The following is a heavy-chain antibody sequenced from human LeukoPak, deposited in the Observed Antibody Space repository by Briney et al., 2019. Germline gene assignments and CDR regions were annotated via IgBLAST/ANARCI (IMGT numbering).Heavy chain of an antibody. Sequence: ASVKVSCKASGYTFTGYYMHWVRQAPGQGLEWMGWINPNSGGTNYAQKFQGRVTMTRDTSISTAYMELSRLRSDDTAVYYCARAPRYSYGPQTPDYWRQGTLVTVSS. CDR2: INPNSGGT. V-gene: IGHV1-2*02. D-gene: IGHD5-18*01. CDR3: ARAPRYSYGPQTPDY. J-gene: IGHJ4*02. CDR1: GYTFTGYY.